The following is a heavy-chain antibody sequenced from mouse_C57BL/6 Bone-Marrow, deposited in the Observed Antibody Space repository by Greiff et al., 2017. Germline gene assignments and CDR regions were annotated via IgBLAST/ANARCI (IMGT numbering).Heavy chain of an antibody. J-gene: IGHJ4*01. CDR1: GFNINDDY. V-gene: IGHV14-4*01. Sequence: DVQLMESGAELVRPGASVKLSCTASGFNINDDYMHWVKQRPEPGLEWIGWIDPENGDTEYASTFQGKATITADTSSNTAYLQLSSLTSEDTAVYYCTTFTTMVTFYAMDYWGQGTSVTVSS. D-gene: IGHD2-1*01. CDR3: TTFTTMVTFYAMDY. CDR2: IDPENGDT.